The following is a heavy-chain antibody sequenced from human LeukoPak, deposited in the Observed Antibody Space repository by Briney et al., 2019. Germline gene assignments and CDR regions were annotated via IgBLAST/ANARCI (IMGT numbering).Heavy chain of an antibody. CDR3: AKGLLITILGSLDY. CDR2: ITGSGRTT. Sequence: GGSLRLSCAASGLTFNNYAMSWVRQAPGKGLEWVSGITGSGRTTYYADSVKGRFTISRDNSKNSLYLQINSLRAEDTAVYYCAKGLLITILGSLDYWGQGTLVTVSS. V-gene: IGHV3-23*01. J-gene: IGHJ4*02. D-gene: IGHD3-3*01. CDR1: GLTFNNYA.